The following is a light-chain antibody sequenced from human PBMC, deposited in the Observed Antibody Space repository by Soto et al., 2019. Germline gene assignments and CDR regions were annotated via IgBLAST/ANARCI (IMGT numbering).Light chain of an antibody. CDR1: QTISNY. J-gene: IGKJ3*01. CDR2: AAS. CDR3: QKTYSTPFT. Sequence: DIQMTQSPSSLSASVGDRVTITCRASQTISNYLNWYQEKPGKAPKLLIYAASNLQSGVPSRFSGSGSGTDFTLTITNLQPEDFATYYCQKTYSTPFTFGPGTKCGCQT. V-gene: IGKV1-39*01.